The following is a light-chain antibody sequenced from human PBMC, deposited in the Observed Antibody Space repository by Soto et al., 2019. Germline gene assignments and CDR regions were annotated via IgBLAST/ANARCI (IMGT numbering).Light chain of an antibody. CDR3: QQYGSSPRT. CDR2: GAS. V-gene: IGKV3-20*01. CDR1: QSVRSNY. Sequence: EIVLTQSPGTLSLSPGEGATLSCRASQSVRSNYLAWYQQKLGQAPRLLVYGASNRATGIPDRFSGSGSGTDFTLTISRLEPEDFAVYYCQQYGSSPRTFGQGTKLEIK. J-gene: IGKJ2*01.